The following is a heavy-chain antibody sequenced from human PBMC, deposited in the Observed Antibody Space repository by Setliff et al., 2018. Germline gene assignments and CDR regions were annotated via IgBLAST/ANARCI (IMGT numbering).Heavy chain of an antibody. CDR3: AKNGFGVVALGVNNWFDP. D-gene: IGHD3-10*01. CDR1: GFTFDDYA. V-gene: IGHV3-23*01. J-gene: IGHJ5*02. Sequence: GGSLRLSCAASGFTFDDYAMHWVPQAPGKGLEWVSAFSGSGVSTYYADSVKGRFTISRDNSKNTLYLQLNSLRAEDTAVYYCAKNGFGVVALGVNNWFDPWGQGTLVTV. CDR2: FSGSGVST.